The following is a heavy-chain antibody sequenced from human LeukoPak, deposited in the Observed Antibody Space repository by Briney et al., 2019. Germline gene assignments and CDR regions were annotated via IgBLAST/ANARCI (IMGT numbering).Heavy chain of an antibody. CDR1: VFTFSIYS. D-gene: IGHD3-10*01. CDR2: ISSSSRTI. V-gene: IGHV3-48*01. J-gene: IGHJ4*02. Sequence: VGSLRLSCAASVFTFSIYSVNGVRQAPVKGREVGSYISSSSRTIYYADAVKGRFTISRDNPKNALYLQMNSLRAEDRAVYYCARDGGVRGGTDYWGQGHLVPVSS. CDR3: ARDGGVRGGTDY.